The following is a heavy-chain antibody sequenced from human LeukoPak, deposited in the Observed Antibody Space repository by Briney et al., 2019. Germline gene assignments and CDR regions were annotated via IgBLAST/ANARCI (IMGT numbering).Heavy chain of an antibody. CDR3: AREISGGYYFDY. J-gene: IGHJ4*02. CDR2: IYSGGST. V-gene: IGHV3-53*04. D-gene: IGHD5-12*01. CDR1: GFTVSNNY. Sequence: GGSLRLSCAASGFTVSNNYMSWVRQAPGKGLEWVSVIYSGGSTFYADSVKGRFTISRHNLKNTLYLQMNSLRSDDTAVYYCAREISGGYYFDYWGQGTLVTVSS.